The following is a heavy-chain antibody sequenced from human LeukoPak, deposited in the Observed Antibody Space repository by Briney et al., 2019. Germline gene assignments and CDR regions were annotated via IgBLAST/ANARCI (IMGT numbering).Heavy chain of an antibody. CDR3: AKVGEYYYDSSGYYAEYFQH. V-gene: IGHV3-23*01. D-gene: IGHD3-22*01. CDR1: GFTFSSYA. J-gene: IGHJ1*01. CDR2: ISGSGGST. Sequence: GGSLRLSCAASGFTFSSYAMSWVRQAPGKGLEWVSAISGSGGSTYYADSVKGRFTISRDNSKNTLYLQMNSLRAEVTAVYYCAKVGEYYYDSSGYYAEYFQHWGQGTLVTVSS.